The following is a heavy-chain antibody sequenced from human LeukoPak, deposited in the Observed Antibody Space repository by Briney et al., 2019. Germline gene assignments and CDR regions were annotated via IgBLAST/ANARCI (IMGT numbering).Heavy chain of an antibody. CDR2: INAGNGNT. V-gene: IGHV1-3*01. CDR3: AREGYSYGHYGMDV. Sequence: VASVKVSCKASGYTFTSYAMHWVRQAPGQRLEWMGWINAGNGNTKYSQKFQGRVTITRDTSASTAYMELSSLRSEDTAVYYCAREGYSYGHYGMDVWGQGTTVTVSS. D-gene: IGHD5-18*01. J-gene: IGHJ6*02. CDR1: GYTFTSYA.